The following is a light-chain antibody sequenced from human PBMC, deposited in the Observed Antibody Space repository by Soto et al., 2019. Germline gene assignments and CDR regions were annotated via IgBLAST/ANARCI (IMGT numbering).Light chain of an antibody. Sequence: QSALTQPASVSGSPGQSITISCTGTSSDVGGYNYVSWYQQHPGKAPKLMIYDVNNRPSGVSNRFSGSRSGNTASLTISGLQAEDEADYHCSSYTISSTVVFGGGTKLTVL. J-gene: IGLJ2*01. CDR3: SSYTISSTVV. CDR1: SSDVGGYNY. V-gene: IGLV2-14*01. CDR2: DVN.